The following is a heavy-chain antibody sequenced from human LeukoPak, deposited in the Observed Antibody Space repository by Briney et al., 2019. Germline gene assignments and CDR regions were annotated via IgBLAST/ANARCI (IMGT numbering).Heavy chain of an antibody. Sequence: SETLSLTCAVYGGSFSGYYWSWIRQPPGKGLEWIGEINHSGSTNYNPPLKSRVTISVDTSKNQFSLKLSSVTAADTAVYYCARDPLCSGGSCYPGRPHYWGQGTLVTVSS. CDR1: GGSFSGYY. CDR3: ARDPLCSGGSCYPGRPHY. V-gene: IGHV4-34*01. CDR2: INHSGST. J-gene: IGHJ4*02. D-gene: IGHD2-15*01.